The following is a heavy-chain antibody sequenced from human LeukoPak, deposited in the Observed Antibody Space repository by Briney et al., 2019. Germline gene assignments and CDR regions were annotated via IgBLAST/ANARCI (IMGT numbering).Heavy chain of an antibody. V-gene: IGHV1-18*01. CDR3: ARGLRHYYDSSGYYPDAFDI. J-gene: IGHJ3*02. CDR1: GYTFTSYG. D-gene: IGHD3-22*01. Sequence: GASVKVSCKASGYTFTSYGISWVRQAPGQGLEWMGWISACNGNTNYAQKFQGRVTMTRNTSISTAYMELSSLRSEDTAVYYCARGLRHYYDSSGYYPDAFDIWGQGTMVTVSS. CDR2: ISACNGNT.